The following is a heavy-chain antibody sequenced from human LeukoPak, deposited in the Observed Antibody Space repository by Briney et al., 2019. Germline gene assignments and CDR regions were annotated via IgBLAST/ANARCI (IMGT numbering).Heavy chain of an antibody. CDR3: ARGLIVATIPPPFDY. Sequence: PGGSLRLSCAASGFTVSSNYMSWVRQAPGKGLEWVSVIYSGGSTYYADSVKGRFTISRHNSKNTLYLQMNSLRAEDTAAYYCARGLIVATIPPPFDYWGQGTLVTVSS. CDR2: IYSGGST. V-gene: IGHV3-53*04. D-gene: IGHD5-12*01. CDR1: GFTVSSNY. J-gene: IGHJ4*02.